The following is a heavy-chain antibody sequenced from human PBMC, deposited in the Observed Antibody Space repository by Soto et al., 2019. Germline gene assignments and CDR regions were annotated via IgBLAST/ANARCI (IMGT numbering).Heavy chain of an antibody. CDR3: ARGPYSSSYYYFDY. J-gene: IGHJ4*02. CDR2: INPDGGST. D-gene: IGHD6-6*01. CDR1: GYPFTRHY. Sequence: ASVKVSCKASGYPFTRHYIHWVRQAPGQGLEWMGIINPDGGSTIFAQKFQGRVTMIRDTSTSTVYMELSSLRSEDTAVYFCARGPYSSSYYYFDYWGQGTLVTVSS. V-gene: IGHV1-46*01.